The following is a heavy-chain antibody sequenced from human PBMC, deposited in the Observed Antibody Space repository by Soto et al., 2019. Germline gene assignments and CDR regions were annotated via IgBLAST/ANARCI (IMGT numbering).Heavy chain of an antibody. CDR1: GGSISSGGYY. CDR2: IYYSGST. Sequence: TLSLTCTVSGGSISSGGYYWSWIRQHPGKGLEWIGYIYYSGSTYYNPSLKSRVTISVDTSKNQFSLKLSSVTAADTAVYYCAREAYCGGDCYYNWFDPWGQGTLITVS. J-gene: IGHJ5*02. V-gene: IGHV4-31*03. D-gene: IGHD2-21*02. CDR3: AREAYCGGDCYYNWFDP.